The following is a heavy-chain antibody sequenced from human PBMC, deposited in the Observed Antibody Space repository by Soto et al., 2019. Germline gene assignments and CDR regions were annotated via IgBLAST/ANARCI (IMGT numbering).Heavy chain of an antibody. V-gene: IGHV4-31*01. CDR3: AKRKDYYYGSESRGGMAV. J-gene: IGHJ6*02. D-gene: IGHD3-10*01. CDR2: IYYSGST. CDR1: GGSISSGSYY. Sequence: QVQLQESGPGLVKHSQTLSLTCTVSGGSISSGSYYWSWIRQLPGKGLEWIGYIYYSGSTYYNPSLKSQVTISVNTSKNQFPLKLNSVTAADTAGYYGAKRKDYYYGSESRGGMAVCGQGPRSPSP.